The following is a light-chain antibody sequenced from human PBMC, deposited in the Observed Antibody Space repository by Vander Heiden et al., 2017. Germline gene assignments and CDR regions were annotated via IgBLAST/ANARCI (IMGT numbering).Light chain of an antibody. CDR1: HLGDKY. CDR3: QAEDSSNNWV. V-gene: IGLV3-1*01. Sequence: SSELTQPPSVSVSPGQPASITCSGDHLGDKYACWYQQKPAQSPVLVIYQDSKRTAGMPERFSGSNAGNTATLTISGTQAGEDADYYGQAEDSSNNWVFGGGTKLTVL. J-gene: IGLJ3*02. CDR2: QDS.